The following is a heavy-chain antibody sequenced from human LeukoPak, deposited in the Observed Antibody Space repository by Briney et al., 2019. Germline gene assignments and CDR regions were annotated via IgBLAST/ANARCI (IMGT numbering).Heavy chain of an antibody. D-gene: IGHD2-15*01. Sequence: SETLSLTCTVSGGSISSSSYYWGWIRQPPGKGLEWIGSIYYSGSTYYNPSLKSRVTISVDTSKNQFSLKLSSVTAADTAVYYCARRSDIVVVVAATGETKREYYFDYWGQGTLVTVSS. J-gene: IGHJ4*02. CDR1: GGSISSSSYY. CDR3: ARRSDIVVVVAATGETKREYYFDY. V-gene: IGHV4-39*01. CDR2: IYYSGST.